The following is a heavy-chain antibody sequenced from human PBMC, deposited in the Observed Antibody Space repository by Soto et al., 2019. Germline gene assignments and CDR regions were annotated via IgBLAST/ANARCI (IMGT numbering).Heavy chain of an antibody. CDR2: INSDGSST. D-gene: IGHD3-9*01. CDR3: VRVFDTYYFDF. CDR1: GFTFSSYW. Sequence: PGGSLRLSCAASGFTFSSYWMHWVRQAPGKGLVWVSRINSDGSSTNYADSVKGRFTISRDNAKNTLYLQMNSLRAEDTAVYYCVRVFDTYYFDFWGQGNMVTVSS. V-gene: IGHV3-74*01. J-gene: IGHJ4*02.